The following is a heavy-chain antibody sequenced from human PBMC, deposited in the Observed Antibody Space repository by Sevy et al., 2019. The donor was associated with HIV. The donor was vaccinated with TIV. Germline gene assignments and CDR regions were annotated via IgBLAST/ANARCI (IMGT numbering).Heavy chain of an antibody. CDR1: EYNFTNYW. CDR2: IYPGDSGT. Sequence: GESLKISCKGSEYNFTNYWIGWVRQMPGKGLEWMGIIYPGDSGTRYSPSFQDQVTISADKSISTAYLQWSSLKASDTAMYYCARISSSPRAYYYYFGMDVWGQGTTVNVSS. V-gene: IGHV5-51*01. CDR3: ARISSSPRAYYYYFGMDV. J-gene: IGHJ6*02. D-gene: IGHD6-6*01.